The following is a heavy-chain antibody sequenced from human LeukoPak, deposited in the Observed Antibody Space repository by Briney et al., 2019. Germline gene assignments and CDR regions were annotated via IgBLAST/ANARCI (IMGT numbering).Heavy chain of an antibody. V-gene: IGHV3-48*04. Sequence: TGGSLRLSCEASGFTFSSYWMNWVRQAPGKGLEWVSYISRSGSTIYYADSVKGRFTISRDNAKNSLYLQMNSLRAEDTAVYYCARDRYKAAGRDYYYYYYMDVWGKGTTVTVSS. CDR3: ARDRYKAAGRDYYYYYYMDV. CDR1: GFTFSSYW. CDR2: ISRSGSTI. J-gene: IGHJ6*03. D-gene: IGHD6-13*01.